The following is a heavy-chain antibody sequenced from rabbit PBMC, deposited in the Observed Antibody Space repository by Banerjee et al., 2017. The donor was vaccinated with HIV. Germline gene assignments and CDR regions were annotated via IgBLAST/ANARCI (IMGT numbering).Heavy chain of an antibody. J-gene: IGHJ4*01. CDR1: GFTLSSYW. V-gene: IGHV1S40*01. Sequence: QSLEESGGDLVKPGASLTLTCTASGFTLSSYWICWVRQAPGKGLEWIACMDAGSSGNTNYASWAKGRFTISKTSSTTVTLQMTSLTAADTATYFCARLGWIGVEFNLWGPGTLVTVS. CDR3: ARLGWIGVEFNL. D-gene: IGHD4-1*01. CDR2: MDAGSSGNT.